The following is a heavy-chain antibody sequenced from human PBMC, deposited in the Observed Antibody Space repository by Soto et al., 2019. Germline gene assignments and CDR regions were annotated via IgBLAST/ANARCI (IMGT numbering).Heavy chain of an antibody. J-gene: IGHJ4*02. CDR1: GFSLSHIRVG. CDR3: ARIERYSTYEYFDF. V-gene: IGHV2-26*01. CDR2: VFSNDAK. Sequence: SGPTLVNPPETLTLTCTVSGFSLSHIRVGVGWIRQPPGKALEWLAHVFSNDAKSYSPSLKGRLTISRDTFRSQVVLTMTNVDPVDTATYLCARIERYSTYEYFDFWGQGTLVTVSS. D-gene: IGHD5-12*01.